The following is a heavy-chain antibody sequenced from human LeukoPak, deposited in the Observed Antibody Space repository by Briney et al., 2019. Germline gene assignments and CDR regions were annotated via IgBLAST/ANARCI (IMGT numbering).Heavy chain of an antibody. V-gene: IGHV3-53*01. Sequence: GGSLRLSCAASGFTISSNYLSWVRQAPGKGLVWISALHSGGHTFYADSVRGRFTISRDVSKNTLYLQMNDLGAEDTALYYCVRGLSGVSSWYFDLWGRGTLVSVSS. J-gene: IGHJ2*01. CDR3: VRGLSGVSSWYFDL. CDR1: GFTISSNY. CDR2: LHSGGHT. D-gene: IGHD7-27*01.